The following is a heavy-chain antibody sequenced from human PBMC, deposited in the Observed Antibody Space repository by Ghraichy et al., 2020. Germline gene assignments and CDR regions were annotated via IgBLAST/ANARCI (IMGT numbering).Heavy chain of an antibody. CDR3: AKDTSGYSGYGGLDY. CDR2: ISWNSGSI. CDR1: GFTFDDYA. J-gene: IGHJ4*02. Sequence: SLNISCAASGFTFDDYAMHWVRQAPGKGLEWVSGISWNSGSIGYADSVKGRFTISRDNAKNSLYLQMNSLRAEDTALYYCAKDTSGYSGYGGLDYWGQGTLVTVSS. D-gene: IGHD5-12*01. V-gene: IGHV3-9*01.